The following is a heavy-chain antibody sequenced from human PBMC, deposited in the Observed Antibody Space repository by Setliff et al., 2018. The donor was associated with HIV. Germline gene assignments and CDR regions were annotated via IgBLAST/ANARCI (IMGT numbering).Heavy chain of an antibody. CDR1: GGSISSYY. J-gene: IGHJ6*03. CDR3: ASLDGSESPYIYYYYMDV. V-gene: IGHV4-4*08. D-gene: IGHD3-10*01. CDR2: IYTSGST. Sequence: PSETLSLTCTVSGGSISSYYWSWIRQPPGKGLEWIGSIYTSGSTNYNPSLKSRLTISLDTKNQFSLKLSSVTAADTAVYYCASLDGSESPYIYYYYMDVWGEGTAVTVSS.